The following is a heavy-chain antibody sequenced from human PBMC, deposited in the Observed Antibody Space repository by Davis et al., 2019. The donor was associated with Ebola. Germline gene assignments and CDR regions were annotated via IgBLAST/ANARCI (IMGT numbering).Heavy chain of an antibody. CDR3: AKVEFDGYFGTNGGFDY. Sequence: GESLKISCAASGFTFSNHWMTWVRQAPGKGLEWVSALSGVGGSPYYADSVNGRFTISRDNSRNTLYLHMDSLRVEDTAIYYCAKVEFDGYFGTNGGFDYWGQGALVTVSS. CDR2: LSGVGGSP. V-gene: IGHV3-23*01. J-gene: IGHJ4*02. CDR1: GFTFSNHW. D-gene: IGHD3-22*01.